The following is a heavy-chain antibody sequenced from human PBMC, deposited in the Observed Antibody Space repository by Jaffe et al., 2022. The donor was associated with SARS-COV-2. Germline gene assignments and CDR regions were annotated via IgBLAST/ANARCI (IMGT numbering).Heavy chain of an antibody. CDR2: IYYSGST. V-gene: IGHV4-59*01. CDR1: GGSISSYY. CDR3: ARVSPRGYSGYAHAFDI. J-gene: IGHJ3*02. Sequence: QVQLQESGPGLVKPSETLSLTCTVSGGSISSYYWSWIRQPPGKGLEWIGYIYYSGSTNYNPSLKSRVTISVDTSKNQFSLKLSSVTAADTAVYYCARVSPRGYSGYAHAFDIWGQGTMVTVSS. D-gene: IGHD5-12*01.